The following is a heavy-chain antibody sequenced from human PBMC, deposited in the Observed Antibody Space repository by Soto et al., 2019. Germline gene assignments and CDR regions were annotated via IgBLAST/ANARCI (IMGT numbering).Heavy chain of an antibody. CDR2: IYSGDST. J-gene: IGHJ4*02. Sequence: HPGGSLRLSCAASGFTVSSIYMSWVRQAPGKGLEWVSVIYSGDSTYYADSVKGRFTISRDNSKNTLYLQMNSLRAEDTAVYYCARVIVRTSYYDSSGYYFNYWGQGTLVTVSS. D-gene: IGHD3-22*01. CDR3: ARVIVRTSYYDSSGYYFNY. V-gene: IGHV3-66*01. CDR1: GFTVSSIY.